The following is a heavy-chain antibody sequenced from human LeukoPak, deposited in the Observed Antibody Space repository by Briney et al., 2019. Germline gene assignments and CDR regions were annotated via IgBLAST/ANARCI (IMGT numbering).Heavy chain of an antibody. V-gene: IGHV3-33*06. Sequence: GGSLRLSCAASGFTFSSYGMHWVRQAPGKGLEWVAVIWYDGSNKYYADSVKGRFTISRDNSKNTLYLQMNSLRAEDTAVYYCAKDQVVITTTGSWFDPWGQGTLVTVSS. CDR2: IWYDGSNK. D-gene: IGHD3-22*01. CDR3: AKDQVVITTTGSWFDP. CDR1: GFTFSSYG. J-gene: IGHJ5*02.